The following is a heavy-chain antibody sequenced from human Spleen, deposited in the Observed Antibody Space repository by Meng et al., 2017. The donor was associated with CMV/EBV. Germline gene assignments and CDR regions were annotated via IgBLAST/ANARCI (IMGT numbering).Heavy chain of an antibody. CDR2: INPNSGST. V-gene: IGHV1-2*02. J-gene: IGHJ5*02. D-gene: IGHD2-15*01. Sequence: SRSTFTGYYIQWVRQAPGQGLEWMGWINPNSGSTNYAQEFQGRVTMTRDTSITTGYIELRRLKADDTAVYYCARGGVIPHTPDWFDPWGQGTLVTVSS. CDR1: RSTFTGYY. CDR3: ARGGVIPHTPDWFDP.